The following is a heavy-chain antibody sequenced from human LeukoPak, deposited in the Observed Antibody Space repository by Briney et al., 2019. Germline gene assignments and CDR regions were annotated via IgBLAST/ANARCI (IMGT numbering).Heavy chain of an antibody. CDR1: GSTLSNYA. Sequence: GGSLRLSCAASGSTLSNYAISWVRQAPGKGPEWVANINLDGSQKYYVDSVKGRFTISRDNAENSLYLQMNSLRAEDTALYYCARKRPNYFDYWGQGTLVTVSS. CDR3: ARKRPNYFDY. J-gene: IGHJ4*02. V-gene: IGHV3-7*01. CDR2: INLDGSQK.